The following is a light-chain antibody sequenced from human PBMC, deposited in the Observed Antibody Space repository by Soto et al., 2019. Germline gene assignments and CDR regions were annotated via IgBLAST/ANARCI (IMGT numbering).Light chain of an antibody. CDR1: QSVSSSY. CDR2: GAS. Sequence: EIVLTQSPGTLSLSPGERATLSCRASQSVSSSYLAWYQQKPGQAPRLLIYGASSRATGIPDWFSGSGSGTDFTLTISRLETEDFAVYYCQQYGSSTITFGLRTRLEIK. V-gene: IGKV3-20*01. J-gene: IGKJ5*01. CDR3: QQYGSSTIT.